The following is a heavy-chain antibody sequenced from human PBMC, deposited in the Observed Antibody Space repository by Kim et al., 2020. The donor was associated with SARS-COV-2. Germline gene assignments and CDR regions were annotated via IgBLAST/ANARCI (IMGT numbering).Heavy chain of an antibody. CDR2: IKQDGSEK. V-gene: IGHV3-7*01. D-gene: IGHD2-2*02. CDR3: ARDSPYIPPDY. CDR1: GFTSSSYW. Sequence: GGSLRLSCAASGFTSSSYWMSWVRQAPGKGLEWVANIKQDGSEKYYVDSVKGRFTIFRDNAKNSLYLQMNSLRAEDTAVYYCARDSPYIPPDYLGQGTLISVSS. J-gene: IGHJ4*02.